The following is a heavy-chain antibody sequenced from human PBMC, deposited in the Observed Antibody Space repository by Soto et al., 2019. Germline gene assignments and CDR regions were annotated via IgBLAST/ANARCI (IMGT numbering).Heavy chain of an antibody. CDR3: ARYFDWPSGFGI. CDR2: IDYYGST. J-gene: IGHJ3*02. V-gene: IGHV4-59*01. D-gene: IGHD3-9*01. CDR1: GGSISGYY. Sequence: SETLSLTCTVSGGSISGYYWSWIRQPPGKRLEWIGYIDYYGSTNYNPSLKSRVTISVDTSKKQFSLNLGSVTAADTAIYYCARYFDWPSGFGIWGQGTMVTVSS.